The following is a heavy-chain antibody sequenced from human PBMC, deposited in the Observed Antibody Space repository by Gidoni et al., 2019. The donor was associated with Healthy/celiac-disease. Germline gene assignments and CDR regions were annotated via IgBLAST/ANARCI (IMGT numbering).Heavy chain of an antibody. Sequence: EVQLVESGGGLIQPGGSLRLSCAATGCTVSTNDISWVRQAPGKGLEWVLVNYSGGNTYYADSVKGRFTISRNNSKNTLYLQMNSLRAEDTAVYYCARDRDGYYYYGMDVWGQGTTVTVSS. CDR1: GCTVSTND. CDR2: NYSGGNT. V-gene: IGHV3-53*01. CDR3: ARDRDGYYYYGMDV. D-gene: IGHD3-10*01. J-gene: IGHJ6*02.